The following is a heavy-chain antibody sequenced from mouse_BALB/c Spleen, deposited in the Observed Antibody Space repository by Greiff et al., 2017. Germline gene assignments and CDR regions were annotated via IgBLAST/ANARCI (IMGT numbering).Heavy chain of an antibody. J-gene: IGHJ2*01. CDR1: GFAFSSYD. CDR3: ARHLRRYYFDY. V-gene: IGHV5-12-1*01. Sequence: EVQLQQSGGGLVKPGGSLKLSCAASGFAFSSYDMSWVRQTPEKRLEWVAYISSGGGSTYYPDTVKGRFTISRDNAKNTLYLQMSSLKSEDTAMYYCARHLRRYYFDYWGQGTTLTVSS. CDR2: ISSGGGST. D-gene: IGHD1-1*01.